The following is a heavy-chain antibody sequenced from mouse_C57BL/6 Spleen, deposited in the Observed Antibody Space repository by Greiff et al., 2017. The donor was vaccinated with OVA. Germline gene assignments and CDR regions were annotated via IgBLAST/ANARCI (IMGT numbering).Heavy chain of an antibody. CDR2: ISYDGSN. V-gene: IGHV3-6*01. Sequence: EVKLLESGPGLVKPSQSLSLTCSVTGYSITSGYYWNWIRQFPGNKLEWMGYISYDGSNNYNPSLKNRISITRDTSKNQFFLKLNSVTTEDTATYYCARGAYGSAWFAYWGQGTLVTVSA. D-gene: IGHD1-1*01. J-gene: IGHJ3*01. CDR3: ARGAYGSAWFAY. CDR1: GYSITSGYY.